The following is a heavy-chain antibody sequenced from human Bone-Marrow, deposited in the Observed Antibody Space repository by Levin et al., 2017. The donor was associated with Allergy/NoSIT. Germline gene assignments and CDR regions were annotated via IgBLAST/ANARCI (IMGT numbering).Heavy chain of an antibody. CDR2: IIPIFNTV. CDR3: ARDAGWEDLTWFDP. Sequence: GASVKVSCKASGGTFSSYAISWVRQAPGQGLEWMGGIIPIFNTVNYAHKFQGRVIITADKSTSTASMELNSLRSEDTAVYYCARDAGWEDLTWFDPWGQGALVTVVS. V-gene: IGHV1-69*06. D-gene: IGHD1-26*01. J-gene: IGHJ5*02. CDR1: GGTFSSYA.